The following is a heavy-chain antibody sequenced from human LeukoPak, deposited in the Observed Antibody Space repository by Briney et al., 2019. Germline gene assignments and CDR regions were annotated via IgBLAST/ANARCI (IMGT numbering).Heavy chain of an antibody. CDR3: ARHDSEYHAEYFQH. D-gene: IGHD6-6*01. V-gene: IGHV4-61*05. J-gene: IGHJ1*01. Sequence: PSETLSLTCTVSGGSISSSSYYWSWIRQPPGKGLEWIGYIYYSGSTNYNPSLKSRVTISVDTSKNQFSLKLSSVTAADTAVYYCARHDSEYHAEYFQHWGQGTLATVSS. CDR2: IYYSGST. CDR1: GGSISSSSYY.